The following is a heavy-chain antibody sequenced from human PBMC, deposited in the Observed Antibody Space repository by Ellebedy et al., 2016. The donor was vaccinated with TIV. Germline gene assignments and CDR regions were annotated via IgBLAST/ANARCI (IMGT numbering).Heavy chain of an antibody. J-gene: IGHJ4*02. CDR2: ISGRAGDT. CDR3: AKSQVGATFFDY. CDR1: GFSFSTYA. D-gene: IGHD1-26*01. Sequence: PGGSLRLSCAASGFSFSTYAMSWVRQAPGKGLKWVSFISGRAGDTYYADSVKGRFTISRDDSKNTLYLQMHSLKAEDTALYYCAKSQVGATFFDYWGQGTLVTVSS. V-gene: IGHV3-23*01.